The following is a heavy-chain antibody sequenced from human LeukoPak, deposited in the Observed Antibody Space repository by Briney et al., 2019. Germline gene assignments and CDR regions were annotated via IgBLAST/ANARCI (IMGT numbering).Heavy chain of an antibody. CDR3: ARGGVVVVPAAIGYYYYYMDV. CDR2: IYTSGST. V-gene: IGHV4-61*02. Sequence: SETLSLTCTVSGVSISSGSYYWSWIRQPAGKGLEWIGRIYTSGSTNYNPSLKSRVTISVDTSKNQFSLKLSSVTAADTAVYYCARGGVVVVPAAIGYYYYYMDVWGKGTTVTVSS. J-gene: IGHJ6*03. CDR1: GVSISSGSYY. D-gene: IGHD2-2*02.